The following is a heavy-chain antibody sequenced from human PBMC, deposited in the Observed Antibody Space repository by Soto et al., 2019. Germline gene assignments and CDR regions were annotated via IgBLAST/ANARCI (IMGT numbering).Heavy chain of an antibody. Sequence: GASVKVSCKASGDTFTGYYMHWVRQAPGQGLEWMGWINPNSGGTNYAQKFQGWVTMTRDTSISTAYMELSRLRSDDTAVYYCARDTGMATFDYGGQGTLVTVSS. CDR1: GDTFTGYY. D-gene: IGHD5-12*01. J-gene: IGHJ4*02. CDR3: ARDTGMATFDY. CDR2: INPNSGGT. V-gene: IGHV1-2*04.